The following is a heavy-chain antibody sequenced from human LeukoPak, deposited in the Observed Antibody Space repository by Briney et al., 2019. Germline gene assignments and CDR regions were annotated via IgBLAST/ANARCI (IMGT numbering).Heavy chain of an antibody. Sequence: GASVKVSCKASGYTLTSYAMHWVRQAPGQRLEWMGWIDAGNGNTKYSQKFQGRVTITRDTSASTAYMELSSLRSEDTAVYYCARAFIVVVPAATSVGRLDYWGQGTLVTVSS. D-gene: IGHD2-2*01. V-gene: IGHV1-3*01. CDR1: GYTLTSYA. J-gene: IGHJ4*02. CDR3: ARAFIVVVPAATSVGRLDY. CDR2: IDAGNGNT.